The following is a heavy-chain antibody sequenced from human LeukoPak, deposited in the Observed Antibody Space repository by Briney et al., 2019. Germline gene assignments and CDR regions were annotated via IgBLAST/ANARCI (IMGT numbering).Heavy chain of an antibody. CDR3: ARPIPVLRYFDWLSAGAFDI. D-gene: IGHD3-9*01. CDR1: GGSISSYY. Sequence: SETLSLXCTVSGGSISSYYWRWIRQPPGKGLESIGYIYYSGSTNYNHSLKSRVTISVDTSKNQFSLKLSSVTAADTAVYYCARPIPVLRYFDWLSAGAFDIWGQGTMVTVSS. CDR2: IYYSGST. V-gene: IGHV4-59*08. J-gene: IGHJ3*02.